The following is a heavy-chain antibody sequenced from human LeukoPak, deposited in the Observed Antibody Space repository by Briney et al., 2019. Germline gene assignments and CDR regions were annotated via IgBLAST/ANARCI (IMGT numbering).Heavy chain of an antibody. CDR2: ISSSSSTI. V-gene: IGHV3-48*01. CDR1: GFTFSSYS. CDR3: ARGGRLRLVDY. J-gene: IGHJ4*02. Sequence: GGSLRLSCTASGFTFSSYSMNWVRQAPGKGLEWVSYISSSSSTIYYADSVKGRFTISRDNAKNSLYLQMNSLRAEDTAVYYCARGGRLRLVDYWGQGTLVTVSS. D-gene: IGHD4-17*01.